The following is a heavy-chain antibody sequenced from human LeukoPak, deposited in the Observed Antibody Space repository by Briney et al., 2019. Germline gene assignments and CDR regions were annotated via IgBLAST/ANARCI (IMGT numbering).Heavy chain of an antibody. CDR1: GGSLNSDY. D-gene: IGHD1-20*01. CDR3: TRDMWLRHSNNWYFNGMDV. Sequence: PSETLSLTCTVSGGSLNSDYWSWIRQPPGKGLEWIGYISYSGSTNYNPSLKSRVAISIDTSKTQVSLMLSSVTAADTAVYYCTRDMWLRHSNNWYFNGMDVWGQGTTVTVSS. CDR2: ISYSGST. J-gene: IGHJ6*02. V-gene: IGHV4-59*01.